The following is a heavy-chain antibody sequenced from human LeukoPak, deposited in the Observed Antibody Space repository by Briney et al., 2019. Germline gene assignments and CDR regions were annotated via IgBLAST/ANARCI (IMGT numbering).Heavy chain of an antibody. Sequence: PGGSLRLSCAASGITFRSYAMSWVRQARGKGLEWVSAINGDGGSTYYADSVKGRFTISRDSSNNTLFLQMNSLRVEDTAVYYCAKWGAQSGSYRVVDCWGRGTLVTVSS. CDR1: GITFRSYA. CDR3: AKWGAQSGSYRVVDC. CDR2: INGDGGST. D-gene: IGHD3-10*01. J-gene: IGHJ4*02. V-gene: IGHV3-23*01.